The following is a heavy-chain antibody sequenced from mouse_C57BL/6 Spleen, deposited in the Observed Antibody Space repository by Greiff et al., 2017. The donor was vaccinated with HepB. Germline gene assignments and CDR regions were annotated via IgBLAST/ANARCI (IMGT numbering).Heavy chain of an antibody. V-gene: IGHV5-4*01. CDR2: ISDGGSYT. Sequence: EVKLVESGGGLVKPGGSLKLSCAASGFTFSSYAMSWVRQTPEKRLEWVATISDGGSYTYYPDNVKGRFTISRDNAKNNLYLQMSHLKSEDTAMYYCARDDDYDGRGDYWGQGTTLTVSS. CDR1: GFTFSSYA. D-gene: IGHD2-4*01. J-gene: IGHJ2*01. CDR3: ARDDDYDGRGDY.